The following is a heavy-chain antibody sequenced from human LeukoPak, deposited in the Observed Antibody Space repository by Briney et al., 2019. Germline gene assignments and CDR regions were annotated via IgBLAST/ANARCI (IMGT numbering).Heavy chain of an antibody. V-gene: IGHV4-34*01. J-gene: IGHJ4*02. CDR2: INHSGST. D-gene: IGHD5-18*01. Sequence: SETLPLTCAVYGGSFSGYYWSWIRQPPGKGLEWIGEINHSGSTNYNPSLKSRVTISVDTSKNQFSLKLSSVTAADTAVYYCARAVTDTAMATYFDYWGQGTLVTVSS. CDR3: ARAVTDTAMATYFDY. CDR1: GGSFSGYY.